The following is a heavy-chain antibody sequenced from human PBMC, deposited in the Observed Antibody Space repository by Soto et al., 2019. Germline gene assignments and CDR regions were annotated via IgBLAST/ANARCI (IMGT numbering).Heavy chain of an antibody. CDR1: GGTFSSYA. J-gene: IGHJ5*02. D-gene: IGHD6-13*01. CDR2: IIPIFGTA. Sequence: QVQLVQSGAEVKKPGSSVKVSCKASGGTFSSYAISWVRQAPGQGLEWMGGIIPIFGTANYAQKFQGRVTITADESTSTAYRELSSLRSEDTAVYYCARDRGIAAAPYNWFDPWGQGTLVTVSS. CDR3: ARDRGIAAAPYNWFDP. V-gene: IGHV1-69*01.